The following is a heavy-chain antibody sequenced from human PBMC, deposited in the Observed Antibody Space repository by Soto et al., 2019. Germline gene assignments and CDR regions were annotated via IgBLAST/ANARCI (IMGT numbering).Heavy chain of an antibody. CDR2: ISQGGSGK. CDR1: GFTFSSYA. V-gene: IGHV3-7*01. Sequence: GGSLRLSCAASGFTFSSYAMSWLRQAPGKGLEWVADISQGGSGKYYVDSVKGRFTISRDNAKNSLYLQMNSLRAEDTAVYYCARDSGAFVGPYMDVWGKGTTVTVSS. CDR3: ARDSGAFVGPYMDV. D-gene: IGHD2-15*01. J-gene: IGHJ6*03.